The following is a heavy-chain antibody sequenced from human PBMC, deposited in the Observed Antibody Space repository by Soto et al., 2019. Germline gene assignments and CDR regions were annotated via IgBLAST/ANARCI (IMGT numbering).Heavy chain of an antibody. V-gene: IGHV3-15*01. CDR1: RFRFTNAW. Sequence: EVQLVESRGGFVQPGGSLRLSCVASRFRFTNAWLSWVRQAPGKGPEWVGRIKSKTDGGTADYAAPVKGRFTISRDDSQNTLYLHMDSLKTEDTALYHCSTDIGIYGLDIWGQGTTVTVSS. D-gene: IGHD1-26*01. CDR2: IKSKTDGGTA. CDR3: STDIGIYGLDI. J-gene: IGHJ6*02.